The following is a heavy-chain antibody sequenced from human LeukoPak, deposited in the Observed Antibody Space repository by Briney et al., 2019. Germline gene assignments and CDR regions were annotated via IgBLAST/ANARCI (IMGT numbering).Heavy chain of an antibody. D-gene: IGHD2-15*01. CDR3: TRDAAICSGNTCYDYYYYYMDV. V-gene: IGHV1-2*06. CDR1: GYTFTDYY. Sequence: GASVKVSCKASGYTFTDYYMHWVRQAPGQGLEWMGRINPNSGGTNYAQKFQGRVTMTRDTSISTAYMELSRLRSDDTAVYYCTRDAAICSGNTCYDYYYYYMDVWGKGTTVTVSS. J-gene: IGHJ6*03. CDR2: INPNSGGT.